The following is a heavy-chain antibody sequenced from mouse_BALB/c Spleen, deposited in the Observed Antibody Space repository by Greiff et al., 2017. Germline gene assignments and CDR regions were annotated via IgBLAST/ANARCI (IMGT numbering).Heavy chain of an antibody. CDR1: GFTFSSYA. CDR3: ARGHYYGSSFYWYFDV. D-gene: IGHD1-1*01. V-gene: IGHV5-6-5*01. J-gene: IGHJ1*01. CDR2: ISSGGST. Sequence: DVKLVESGGGLVKPGGSLKLSCAASGFTFSSYAMSWVRQTPEKRLEWVASISSGGSTYYPDSVKGRFTISRDNARNILYLQMSSLRSEDTAMYYCARGHYYGSSFYWYFDVWGAGTTVTVSS.